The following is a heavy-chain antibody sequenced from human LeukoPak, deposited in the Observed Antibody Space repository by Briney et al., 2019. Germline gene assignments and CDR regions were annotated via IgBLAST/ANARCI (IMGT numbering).Heavy chain of an antibody. CDR3: ARPSYYDTLTAGGYFDY. V-gene: IGHV5-51*01. CDR2: ISPADSDT. D-gene: IGHD3-9*01. Sequence: GGPLQTSVQAPGSRFITYWIGWSRQLPGKGLEWMGIISPADSDTRYSPSMQGQVTISADKSISTAYLQWSRLKASDTAMYYCARPSYYDTLTAGGYFDYWGQGTLVTVSS. CDR1: GSRFITYW. J-gene: IGHJ4*02.